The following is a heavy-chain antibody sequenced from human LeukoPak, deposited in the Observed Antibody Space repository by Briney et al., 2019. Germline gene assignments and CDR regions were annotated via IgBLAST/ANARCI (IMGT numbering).Heavy chain of an antibody. J-gene: IGHJ4*02. CDR2: IKEDGSEK. Sequence: PGGSLRLSCAASGFIFSSYWMSWVRQAPGKGLEWVANIKEDGSEKNYVDSVKGRFTISRDNSKNTLYLQMNSLRAEDTAVYYCAKDHIAVAGNGYWGQGTLVTVSS. D-gene: IGHD6-19*01. V-gene: IGHV3-7*01. CDR1: GFIFSSYW. CDR3: AKDHIAVAGNGY.